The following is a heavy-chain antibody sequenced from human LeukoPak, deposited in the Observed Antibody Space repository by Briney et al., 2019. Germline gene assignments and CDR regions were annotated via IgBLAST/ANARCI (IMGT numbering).Heavy chain of an antibody. J-gene: IGHJ4*02. D-gene: IGHD1-26*01. CDR2: ISYNGGST. CDR1: GFTFSSYA. CDR3: ARLAGGSYSDY. V-gene: IGHV3-64*01. Sequence: GGSLRLSCAASGFTFSSYAMNWVRQAPGRGLEYVSSISYNGGSTYYANSVKGRFTISRDNSRNTLYLQMGSLRAEDMAVYYCARLAGGSYSDYWGQGTLVTVSS.